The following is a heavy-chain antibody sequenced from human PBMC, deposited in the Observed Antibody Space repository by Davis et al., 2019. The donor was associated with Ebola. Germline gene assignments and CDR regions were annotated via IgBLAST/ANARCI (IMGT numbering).Heavy chain of an antibody. V-gene: IGHV3-23*01. Sequence: GESLKISCAASGFTFSSYWMSWVRQAPGKGLEWVSAISGSVDSTYYADSVKGRFTISRDNSKNTLYLQMNSLRAEDTAVYYCAKEEGGYYFDYWGQGTLVTVSS. CDR1: GFTFSSYW. CDR2: ISGSVDST. CDR3: AKEEGGYYFDY. D-gene: IGHD3-16*01. J-gene: IGHJ4*02.